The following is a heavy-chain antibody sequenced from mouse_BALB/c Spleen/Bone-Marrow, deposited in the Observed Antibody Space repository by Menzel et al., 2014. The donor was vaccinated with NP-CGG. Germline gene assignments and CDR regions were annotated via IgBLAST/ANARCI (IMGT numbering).Heavy chain of an antibody. CDR1: GYTFTSYW. CDR2: INPSTGYT. Sequence: QVQLQQSGAELAKPGASVKMSCKASGYTFTSYWMHWVKQRPGQGLEWIRYINPSTGYTEYNQKFKDKATLTADKSSSTAYMQLSSLTSEDSAVYYCARRGYAMDYWGQGTSVTVSS. J-gene: IGHJ4*01. V-gene: IGHV1-7*01. CDR3: ARRGYAMDY.